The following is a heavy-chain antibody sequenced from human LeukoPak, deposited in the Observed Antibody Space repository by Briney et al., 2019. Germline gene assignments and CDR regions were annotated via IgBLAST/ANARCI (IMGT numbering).Heavy chain of an antibody. Sequence: SVKVSCKASGGTFSSYAISWVRQAPGQGLEWMGGIIPIFGTANYAQKFQGRVTITADKSTSTAYMELSSLRSEDTAVYYCAGETFYDFWSGSTSWVGYFDYWGQGTLVTVSS. CDR1: GGTFSSYA. J-gene: IGHJ4*02. CDR3: AGETFYDFWSGSTSWVGYFDY. D-gene: IGHD3-3*01. CDR2: IIPIFGTA. V-gene: IGHV1-69*06.